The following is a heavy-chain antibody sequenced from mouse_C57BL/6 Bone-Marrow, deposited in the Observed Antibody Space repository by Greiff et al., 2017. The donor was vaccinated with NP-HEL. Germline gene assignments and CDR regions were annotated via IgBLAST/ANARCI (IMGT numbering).Heavy chain of an antibody. CDR2: ISSGGDYI. CDR3: TREIYDGYSEDY. Sequence: EVHLVESGEGLVKPGGSLKLSCAASGFTFSSYAMSWVRQTPEKRLEWVAYISSGGDYIYYADNVKGRFTISRDNARNTLYLQMSSLKSEDTSMYYCTREIYDGYSEDYWGQGTTLTVSS. D-gene: IGHD2-3*01. V-gene: IGHV5-9-1*02. J-gene: IGHJ2*01. CDR1: GFTFSSYA.